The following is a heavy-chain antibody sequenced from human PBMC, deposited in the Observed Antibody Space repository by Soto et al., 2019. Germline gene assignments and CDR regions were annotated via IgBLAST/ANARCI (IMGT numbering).Heavy chain of an antibody. CDR2: IYSGGST. CDR1: GFTVSSNY. D-gene: IGHD3-10*02. J-gene: IGHJ4*02. V-gene: IGHV3-66*01. CDR3: ARDVPQPYYFDY. Sequence: GGSLRLSCAASGFTVSSNYMSWVHQAPGKGLEWVSVIYSGGSTYYADSVKGRFTISRDNSKNTLYLQMNSLRAEDTAVYYCARDVPQPYYFDYWGQGTLVTVSS.